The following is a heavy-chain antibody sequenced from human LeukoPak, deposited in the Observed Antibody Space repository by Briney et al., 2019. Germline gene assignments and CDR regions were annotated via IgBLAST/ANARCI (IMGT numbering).Heavy chain of an antibody. J-gene: IGHJ4*02. CDR2: IIVRSNYT. CDR1: GYTFSSYS. V-gene: IGHV3-21*01. D-gene: IGHD3-22*01. CDR3: VRLRRNSDTSGFYYYYDF. Sequence: PGGSLRLSCAASGYTFSSYSISWVRQAPGKGLEWVSSIIVRSNYTYYADSVRGRFRISRDDARDPLYLQMNSLRAEDTAVYYCVRLRRNSDTSGFYYYYDFWGEGTLVTVSS.